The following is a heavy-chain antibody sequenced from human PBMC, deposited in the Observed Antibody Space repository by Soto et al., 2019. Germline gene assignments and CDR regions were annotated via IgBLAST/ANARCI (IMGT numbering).Heavy chain of an antibody. Sequence: QVQLVQSGAEVTKPGASVKVSCKASGYTFTSYDINWVRQATGQGLEWMGWMSPNSSATGYAQKFQGRVTMTRDTSISTAYMELSNLRSEDTAIYYCARGVDAEVDVWGQGSTVTGS. CDR2: MSPNSSAT. D-gene: IGHD2-8*01. CDR3: ARGVDAEVDV. V-gene: IGHV1-8*01. J-gene: IGHJ6*02. CDR1: GYTFTSYD.